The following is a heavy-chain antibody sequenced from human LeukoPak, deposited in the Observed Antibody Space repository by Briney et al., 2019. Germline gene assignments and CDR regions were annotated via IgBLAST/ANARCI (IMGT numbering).Heavy chain of an antibody. D-gene: IGHD3-16*01. V-gene: IGHV3-48*02. CDR2: ISSSNSSI. CDR1: GFTLSRYS. Sequence: GGPLRLSCAASGFTLSRYSMHWVRQAPGKGLEWVSYISSSNSSIYYADSVEGRFTISRDNTKNSLYLQMNSLRDEDTAVYYCARIYVGDLNYYYYGMDVWGQGTTVTVSS. J-gene: IGHJ6*02. CDR3: ARIYVGDLNYYYYGMDV.